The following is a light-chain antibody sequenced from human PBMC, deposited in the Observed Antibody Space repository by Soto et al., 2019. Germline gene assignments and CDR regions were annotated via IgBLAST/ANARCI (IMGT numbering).Light chain of an antibody. CDR2: TNN. CDR3: ATWDDNRKGV. CDR1: TSNIESHS. J-gene: IGLJ1*01. V-gene: IGLV1-44*01. Sequence: QSVLTQPPSASGTPGQRITISCSGSTSNIESHSVNWYQQVPGTAPKLLIKTNNQRPSGVPDRFSGSKSGASASLAISGLQSEDEATYYCATWDDNRKGVFGTGTKVTVL.